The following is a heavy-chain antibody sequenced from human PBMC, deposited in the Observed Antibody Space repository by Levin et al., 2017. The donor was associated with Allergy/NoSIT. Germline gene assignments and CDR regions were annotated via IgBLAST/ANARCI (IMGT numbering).Heavy chain of an antibody. Sequence: GGSLRLSCAASGFTFSSYGMHWVRQAPGKGLEWVAVISYDGSNKYYADSVKGRFTISRDNSKNTLYLQMNSLRAEDTAVYYCAKPGIFGVVMWAFDIWGQGTMVTVSS. V-gene: IGHV3-30*18. J-gene: IGHJ3*02. CDR2: ISYDGSNK. CDR1: GFTFSSYG. D-gene: IGHD3-3*01. CDR3: AKPGIFGVVMWAFDI.